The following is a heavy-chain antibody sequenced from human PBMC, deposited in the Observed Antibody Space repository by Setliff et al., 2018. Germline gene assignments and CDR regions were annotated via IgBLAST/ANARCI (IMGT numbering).Heavy chain of an antibody. CDR2: ISYDGSNK. Sequence: GASLKISCAASGFTFSSYAMHWVRQAPGKGLEWVAVISYDGSNKYYADSVKGRFTISRDNSKNTLYLQMNSLRAEDTAVYYCARGGPHPTYYYGSGSYRDAFDIWGQGTMVTVSS. V-gene: IGHV3-30-3*01. CDR3: ARGGPHPTYYYGSGSYRDAFDI. CDR1: GFTFSSYA. J-gene: IGHJ3*02. D-gene: IGHD3-10*01.